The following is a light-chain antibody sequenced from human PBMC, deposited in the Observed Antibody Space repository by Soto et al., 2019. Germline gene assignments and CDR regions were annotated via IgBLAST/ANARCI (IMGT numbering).Light chain of an antibody. V-gene: IGKV2-30*01. CDR2: RVS. Sequence: DVVLTQSPLSLPVNFGQPASISCRSSKSLVYSDGNTHLSWFHQRPGQSPRRLIYRVSSRDSGVQDRLSGSGSGTDFTLEISRVEAEDVGIYFCTQGTHWPRTFGQGTKVEVK. CDR1: KSLVYSDGNTH. J-gene: IGKJ1*01. CDR3: TQGTHWPRT.